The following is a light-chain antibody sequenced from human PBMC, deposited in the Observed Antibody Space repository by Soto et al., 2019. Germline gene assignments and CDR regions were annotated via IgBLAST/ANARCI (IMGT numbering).Light chain of an antibody. CDR2: GAS. Sequence: ETVLTQSPGTLYLSPGERDTLSCRASQSVSSDSFGTSLAWHQHKPGHAPRPLISGASSRAADIPDRFSGSGSGTNFTLTINRLEPEDFAVYYCQQYDSSPRTFGQGTKVDIK. CDR1: QSVSSDSFGTS. J-gene: IGKJ1*01. V-gene: IGKV3-20*01. CDR3: QQYDSSPRT.